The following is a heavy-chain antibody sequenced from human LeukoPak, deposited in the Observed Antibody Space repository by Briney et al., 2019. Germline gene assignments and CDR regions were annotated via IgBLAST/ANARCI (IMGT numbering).Heavy chain of an antibody. J-gene: IGHJ4*02. V-gene: IGHV4-34*01. Sequence: SETLSLTCAVYGGSFSGYYWSWIRQPPGKGLEWIGEINHSGSTNYNPSLKSRVTISVDTSKNQFSLKLSSVTAADTAVYYCARQWFGGYYFDYWGQGTLVTVSS. CDR1: GGSFSGYY. CDR2: INHSGST. CDR3: ARQWFGGYYFDY. D-gene: IGHD3-10*01.